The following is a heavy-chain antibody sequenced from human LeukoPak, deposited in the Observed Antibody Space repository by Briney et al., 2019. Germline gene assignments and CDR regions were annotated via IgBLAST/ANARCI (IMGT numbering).Heavy chain of an antibody. CDR2: IKSKTDGETT. D-gene: IGHD3-10*01. Sequence: KAGGSLRLSCAVSGLTFSSSWMDWVRQAPGKGLEWIGRIKSKTDGETTNYAEPVRGRFTISRDDSKSAVYLQMNSLKIEDTAVYYCTTDLGTYYHGSQRLIPIDYWGQGTLVTVSS. CDR1: GLTFSSSW. J-gene: IGHJ4*02. CDR3: TTDLGTYYHGSQRLIPIDY. V-gene: IGHV3-15*01.